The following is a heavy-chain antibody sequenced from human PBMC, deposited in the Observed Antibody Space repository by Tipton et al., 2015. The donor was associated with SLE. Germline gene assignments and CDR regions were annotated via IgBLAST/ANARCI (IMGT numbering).Heavy chain of an antibody. D-gene: IGHD3-10*01. J-gene: IGHJ4*02. CDR2: ISGSGGST. V-gene: IGHV3-23*01. CDR1: GFTFSSYA. CDR3: AKLSGGFGNFH. Sequence: SLRLSCAASGFTFSSYAMSWVRRAPGKGLEWVSAISGSGGSTYYADSVKGRFTISRDNSKNTLYLQMNSLRAEDTAVYYCAKLSGGFGNFHWGQGTLVTVSS.